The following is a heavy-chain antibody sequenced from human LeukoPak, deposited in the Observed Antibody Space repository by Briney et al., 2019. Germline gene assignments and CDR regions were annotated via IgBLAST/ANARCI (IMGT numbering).Heavy chain of an antibody. V-gene: IGHV4-34*01. J-gene: IGHJ5*02. CDR3: ARGALFDP. Sequence: SETLSLTCAVYGGSFSGYYWSWIRQPPGKGLEWIREINHSGSTNYNPSLKSRVTISVDTSKNQFSLKLSSVTAADTAVYYCARGALFDPWGQGTLVTVSS. CDR2: INHSGST. CDR1: GGSFSGYY.